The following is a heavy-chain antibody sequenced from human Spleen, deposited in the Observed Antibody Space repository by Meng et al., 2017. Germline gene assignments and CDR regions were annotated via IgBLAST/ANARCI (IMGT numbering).Heavy chain of an antibody. D-gene: IGHD6-19*01. CDR3: VRSSGWVRTGFDP. J-gene: IGHJ5*02. V-gene: IGHV4-39*01. CDR1: GGSISTSGYY. CDR2: IGHSGIT. Sequence: QPQLQESGPGLVKPSEALSLTWSGSGGSISTSGYYWGWIRQPPGKGLEWIGSIGHSGITYYTPSLKSRVTVSIDTSKSQFSLKLTSVTAADTAVYYCVRSSGWVRTGFDPWGQGTLVTVSS.